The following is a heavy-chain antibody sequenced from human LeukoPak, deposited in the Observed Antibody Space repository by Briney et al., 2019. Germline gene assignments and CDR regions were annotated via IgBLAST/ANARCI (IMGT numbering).Heavy chain of an antibody. V-gene: IGHV4-34*01. CDR1: GGSFSGYY. Sequence: SETLSLTCAVYGGSFSGYYWSWIRQPPGKGLEWIGEINHSGITNYNPSLKGRVTISVDTSKNQFSLKLSSVTAADTAVYYCASGHRWRITMVRDARGAFDIWGQGTMVTVSS. D-gene: IGHD3-10*01. CDR2: INHSGIT. CDR3: ASGHRWRITMVRDARGAFDI. J-gene: IGHJ3*02.